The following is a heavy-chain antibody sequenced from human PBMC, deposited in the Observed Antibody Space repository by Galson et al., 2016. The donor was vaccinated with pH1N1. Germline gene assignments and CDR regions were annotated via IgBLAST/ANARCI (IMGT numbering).Heavy chain of an antibody. D-gene: IGHD2-2*01. CDR1: GFTFSSYW. CDR3: AKGGRVGVQGYYYALDV. V-gene: IGHV3-7*03. CDR2: INQDGSVK. Sequence: SLRLSCAASGFTFSSYWMSWVRQAPGKGLEWVANINQDGSVKYYVDPVKGRFTISRDNAKNSVYLQMNSLSAEDTAVYYCAKGGRVGVQGYYYALDVWGQGTAVTVSS. J-gene: IGHJ6*02.